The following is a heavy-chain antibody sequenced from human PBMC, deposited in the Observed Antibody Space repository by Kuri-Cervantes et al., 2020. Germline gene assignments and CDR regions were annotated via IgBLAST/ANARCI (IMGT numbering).Heavy chain of an antibody. CDR3: VIARYFDPAPHYFDY. J-gene: IGHJ4*02. CDR1: GYTFTSYG. V-gene: IGHV1-18*01. CDR2: IIAYNGNT. D-gene: IGHD3-9*01. Sequence: AAVQVTCKASGYTFTSYGISWVRQAPGQGLEWMGWIIAYNGNTNYAQKLQGRVTMTTNTSTSTAHMQLRSLTSDDTAVYYCVIARYFDPAPHYFDYWGQGTLVTVSS.